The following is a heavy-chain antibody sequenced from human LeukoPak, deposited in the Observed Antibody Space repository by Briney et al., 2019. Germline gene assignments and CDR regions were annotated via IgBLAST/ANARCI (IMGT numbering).Heavy chain of an antibody. CDR2: IIPIFGTA. CDR1: GGTFSSYA. CDR3: ARVNRQQLWY. V-gene: IGHV1-69*13. Sequence: GASVKVSCKASGGTFSSYAISWVRQAPGQGLEWMGGIIPIFGTANYAQKFQGRVTITADESTSTAYMELSSLRSDDTAVYYCARVNRQQLWYWGQGTLVTVSS. D-gene: IGHD5-18*01. J-gene: IGHJ4*02.